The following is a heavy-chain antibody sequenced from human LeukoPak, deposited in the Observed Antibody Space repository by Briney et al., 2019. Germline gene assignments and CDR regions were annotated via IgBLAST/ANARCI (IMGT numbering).Heavy chain of an antibody. CDR1: GFTFSSYG. CDR2: IWYDGSNK. D-gene: IGHD3-9*01. CDR3: ASGPDILTGLIEYYFDY. V-gene: IGHV3-33*01. Sequence: GGSLRLSCAASGFTFSSYGMHWVRQAPGKGLEWVAVIWYDGSNKYYADSVKGRFTISRDNSKNTLYLQMNSLRAEDTAVYYCASGPDILTGLIEYYFDYWGQGTLVTVSS. J-gene: IGHJ4*02.